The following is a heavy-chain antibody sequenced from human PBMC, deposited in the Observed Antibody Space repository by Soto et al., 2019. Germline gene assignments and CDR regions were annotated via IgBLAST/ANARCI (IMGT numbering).Heavy chain of an antibody. J-gene: IGHJ6*02. CDR1: GYTFTSYG. CDR3: ALSPFTILREVSHYYALGV. D-gene: IGHD3-10*01. Sequence: GASVKVSCKASGYTFTSYGISWVRQAPGQGLDWLGWINPNSGGTKYAQKFQGRVTMTRDTSISTVYMDLTRLKYDDTAVYYCALSPFTILREVSHYYALGVWGQGTTVTVSS. CDR2: INPNSGGT. V-gene: IGHV1-2*02.